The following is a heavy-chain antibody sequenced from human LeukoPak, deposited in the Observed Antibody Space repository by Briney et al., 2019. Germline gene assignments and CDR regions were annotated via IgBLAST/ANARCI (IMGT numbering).Heavy chain of an antibody. CDR3: ARDLDYYGSGSYYRGVNWFDP. CDR2: IYTSGST. V-gene: IGHV4-4*07. J-gene: IGHJ5*02. CDR1: GGSISSYY. D-gene: IGHD3-10*01. Sequence: SEALSLTCTVSGGSISSYYWSWIRQPARKGLEWIGRIYTSGSTNYNPSLKSRVTMSVDTSKNQFSLKLSSVTAADTAVYYCARDLDYYGSGSYYRGVNWFDPWGQGTLVTVSS.